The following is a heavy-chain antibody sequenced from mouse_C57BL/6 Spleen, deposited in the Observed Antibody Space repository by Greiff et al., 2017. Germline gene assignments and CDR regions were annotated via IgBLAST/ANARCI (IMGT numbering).Heavy chain of an antibody. Sequence: EVKLVESGGGLVKPGGSLKLSCAASGFTFSDYGMHWVRQAPEKGLEWVAYISSGSSTIYYADTVKGRFTISRDNAKTTLFLHMTSLRSEDTAMYYCAGWATCYAMDYWGQGTSVTVSS. D-gene: IGHD3-1*01. CDR3: AGWATCYAMDY. V-gene: IGHV5-17*01. J-gene: IGHJ4*01. CDR1: GFTFSDYG. CDR2: ISSGSSTI.